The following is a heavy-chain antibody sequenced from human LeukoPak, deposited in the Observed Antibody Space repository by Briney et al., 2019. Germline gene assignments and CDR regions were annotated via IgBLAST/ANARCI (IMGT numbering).Heavy chain of an antibody. CDR3: ARGSVITYRFDY. J-gene: IGHJ4*02. D-gene: IGHD3-22*01. Sequence: SETLSLTCTVSGGSISSSSYFWGWIRQPPGKGLEWIGSIYYSGSNFYNPSLKSRVTISVGSSKSQFSLKLSSVTAADTAVYYCARGSVITYRFDYWGQGTLVTVSS. V-gene: IGHV4-39*01. CDR2: IYYSGSN. CDR1: GGSISSSSYF.